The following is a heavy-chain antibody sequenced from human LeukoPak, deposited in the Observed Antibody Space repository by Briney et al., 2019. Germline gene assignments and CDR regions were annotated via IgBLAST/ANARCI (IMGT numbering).Heavy chain of an antibody. Sequence: ASVKVSCKVSGYTLTELSMHWVRQAPGKGLEWMGGFDPEDGETIYAQKFQGRVTMTTDTSTSTAYMELRSLRSDDTAVYYCARGRDYYYGMDVWGQGTTVTVSS. J-gene: IGHJ6*02. V-gene: IGHV1-24*01. CDR1: GYTLTELS. CDR3: ARGRDYYYGMDV. CDR2: FDPEDGET.